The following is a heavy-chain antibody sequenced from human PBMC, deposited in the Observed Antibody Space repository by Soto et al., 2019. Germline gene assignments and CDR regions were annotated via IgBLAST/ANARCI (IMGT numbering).Heavy chain of an antibody. CDR2: IYYSGST. D-gene: IGHD3-10*01. CDR3: AIRNGSGSYYVDY. Sequence: QVQLQESGPGLVKPSQTLSLTCTVSGGSISSGGYYWSWIRQHPGKGLEWIGYIYYSGSTYYNPSLKGRVTLSVDTSKTQFSVTLGSVTAADTAVYYCAIRNGSGSYYVDYWGQGTLVTVSS. J-gene: IGHJ4*02. CDR1: GGSISSGGYY. V-gene: IGHV4-31*03.